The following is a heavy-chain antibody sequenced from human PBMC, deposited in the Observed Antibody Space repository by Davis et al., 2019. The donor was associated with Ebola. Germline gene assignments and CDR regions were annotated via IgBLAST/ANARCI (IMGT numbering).Heavy chain of an antibody. D-gene: IGHD2-8*01. CDR2: ISSSSSYI. CDR1: GFTVSSNY. J-gene: IGHJ4*02. V-gene: IGHV3-21*04. CDR3: AKDLKGRGYCTNGVCYWDY. Sequence: PGGSLRLSCAASGFTVSSNYMSWVRQAPGKGLEWVSSISSSSSYIYYADSVKGRFTISRDNSKNTLYLQMNSLRAEDTAVYYCAKDLKGRGYCTNGVCYWDYWGQGTLVTVSS.